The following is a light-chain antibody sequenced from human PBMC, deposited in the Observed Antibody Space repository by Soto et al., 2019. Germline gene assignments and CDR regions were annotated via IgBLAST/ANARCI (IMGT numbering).Light chain of an antibody. CDR3: TQGSHWPRT. CDR1: QSLVNSDGNTY. V-gene: IGKV2-30*01. J-gene: IGKJ1*01. CDR2: KVS. Sequence: EVVMTQSPLSLPVTLGQPASISCRSSQSLVNSDGNTYLNWFHQRPGQSPRRLIYKVSNRDSGVPDRFSGSGSGTDFTLRISRVEAEDVGVYYCTQGSHWPRTFGQGTRVEIK.